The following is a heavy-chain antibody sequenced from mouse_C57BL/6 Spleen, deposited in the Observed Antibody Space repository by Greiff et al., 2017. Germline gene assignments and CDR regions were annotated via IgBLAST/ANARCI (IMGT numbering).Heavy chain of an antibody. CDR1: GYTFTDYN. D-gene: IGHD1-1*01. V-gene: IGHV1-18*01. CDR3: ARSPYYSWFAY. J-gene: IGHJ3*01. CDR2: INPNNGGT. Sequence: VHVKQSGPELVKPGASVKIPCKASGYTFTDYNMDWVKQSHGKSLEWIGEINPNNGGTIYNQKFTGKATLTVDKSSSTAYMELRSLTSEDTSVYYCARSPYYSWFAYWGQGTLVTVSA.